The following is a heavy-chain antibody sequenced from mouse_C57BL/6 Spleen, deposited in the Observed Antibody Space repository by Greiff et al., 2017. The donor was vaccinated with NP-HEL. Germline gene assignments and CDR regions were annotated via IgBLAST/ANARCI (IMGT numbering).Heavy chain of an antibody. CDR1: GFTFSSYA. CDR2: ISDGGSYT. V-gene: IGHV5-4*01. CDR3: ARDRSYSNYDYFDY. D-gene: IGHD2-5*01. J-gene: IGHJ2*01. Sequence: EVQLMESGGGLVKPGGSLKLSCAASGFTFSSYAMSWVRQTPEKRLEWVATISDGGSYTYYPDNVKGRFTISRDNAKNNLYLQMSQLTSEDTAMYYCARDRSYSNYDYFDYWGQGTTLTVSS.